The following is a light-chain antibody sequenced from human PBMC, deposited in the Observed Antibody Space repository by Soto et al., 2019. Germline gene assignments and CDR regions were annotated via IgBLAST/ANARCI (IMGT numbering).Light chain of an antibody. V-gene: IGKV4-1*01. Sequence: DIVMTQSPESLAVSLGERATINFKSSQSVLYSSNNKHYVAWYQQKPGQPHSLLIYWASTREYEVPDRFSGIGSGTDFTLTIRSLQAEDVAVYYRQPYYTTPTFGGETQVEIQ. CDR2: WAS. J-gene: IGKJ4*01. CDR1: QSVLYSSNNKHY. CDR3: QPYYTTPT.